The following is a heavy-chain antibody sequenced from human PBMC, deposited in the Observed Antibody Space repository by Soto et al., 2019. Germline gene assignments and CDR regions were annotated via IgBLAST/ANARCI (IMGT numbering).Heavy chain of an antibody. CDR3: ARESATLYAMDA. Sequence: QVQLVESGGGVVQPGRSLRLSCVASGFTFSNYGIHWVRQAPGKGLEWVAISWYEGENKYYSDKVKGRFTISRDNSSSTVSLQTNSLRIDDTAVYYCARESATLYAMDAWGKGTKVSVS. D-gene: IGHD2-8*01. CDR2: SWYEGENK. CDR1: GFTFSNYG. V-gene: IGHV3-33*01. J-gene: IGHJ6*03.